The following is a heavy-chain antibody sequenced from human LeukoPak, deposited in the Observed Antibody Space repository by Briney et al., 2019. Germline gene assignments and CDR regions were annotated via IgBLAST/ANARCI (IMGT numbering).Heavy chain of an antibody. CDR1: GGTFSSYA. CDR2: IIPFIGTA. Sequence: SVKVSCKASGGTFSSYAISWVRQAPGQRVEWMGGIIPFIGTANYAQKFQGRVTITTDESKSPAYMELSSLRSEDTAVHYCARVLRQQLVRGWFDPWGQGTLVTVSS. J-gene: IGHJ5*02. CDR3: ARVLRQQLVRGWFDP. V-gene: IGHV1-69*05. D-gene: IGHD6-13*01.